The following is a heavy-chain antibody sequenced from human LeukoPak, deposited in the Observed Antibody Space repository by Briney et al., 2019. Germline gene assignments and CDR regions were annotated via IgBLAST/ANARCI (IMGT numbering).Heavy chain of an antibody. CDR3: ARPYYYDSSGYYSI. CDR2: ISAYNDNT. D-gene: IGHD3-22*01. Sequence: ASVKVSCKASGYTFTSYGISWVRQARGQGLEWMGWISAYNDNTNYAQKLQGRVTMTADTSTSTAYMELRSLRSDDTAVYYCARPYYYDSSGYYSIWGQGTLVTVSS. V-gene: IGHV1-18*01. CDR1: GYTFTSYG. J-gene: IGHJ4*02.